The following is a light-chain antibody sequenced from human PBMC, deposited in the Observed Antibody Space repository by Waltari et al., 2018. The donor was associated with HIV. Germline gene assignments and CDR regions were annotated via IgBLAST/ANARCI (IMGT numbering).Light chain of an antibody. CDR1: SSDVGGYDY. CDR3: SSYTKGTSLRV. J-gene: IGLJ1*01. Sequence: TISCTGTSSDVGGYDYVSWYQQHPGKAPKLMISDVSNRPSGVSNRFSGSKSGTTASLTISGLQAEDEADYYCSSYTKGTSLRVFGTGTTVTVL. V-gene: IGLV2-14*04. CDR2: DVS.